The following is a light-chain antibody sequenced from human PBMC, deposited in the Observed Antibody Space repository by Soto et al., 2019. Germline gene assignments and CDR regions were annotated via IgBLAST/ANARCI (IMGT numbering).Light chain of an antibody. CDR1: QSISSY. CDR3: QQFNDYPIT. J-gene: IGKJ5*01. V-gene: IGKV1-39*01. Sequence: IQMTQSPYSLSASVGDRVTITCRASQSISSYLNWYQQKPGKAPKLLIFAASSLQSGVPSRFSGSGSGTDFTLAISSLQPEDFATYYCQQFNDYPITFGQGTRLEIK. CDR2: AAS.